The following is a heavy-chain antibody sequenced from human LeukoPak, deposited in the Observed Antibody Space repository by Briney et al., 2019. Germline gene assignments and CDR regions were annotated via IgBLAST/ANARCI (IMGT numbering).Heavy chain of an antibody. D-gene: IGHD3-10*01. CDR2: ISAYNGNT. CDR3: AREAHYYGSGSYLMFDY. CDR1: GYTFTSYG. Sequence: GASVKVSCKASGYTFTSYGISWVRQAPGQGLEWMGWISAYNGNTNYAQKLQGRVTMTTDTSTSTAYMELRSLRSDDTAVYYCAREAHYYGSGSYLMFDYWGQGTLVTVSS. V-gene: IGHV1-18*01. J-gene: IGHJ4*02.